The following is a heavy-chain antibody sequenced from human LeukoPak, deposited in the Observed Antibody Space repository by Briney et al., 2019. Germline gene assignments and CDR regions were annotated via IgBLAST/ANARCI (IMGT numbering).Heavy chain of an antibody. Sequence: PSETLSLTCTVSGGSIRSYYWSWIRQPAGKGLEWIGRIYTSGSTNYNPSLKSRVTMSVDTSKNQFSLKLSSVTAADTAVYYCARGVLYDFWSGYSHYFDYWGQGTLVTVSS. J-gene: IGHJ4*02. CDR2: IYTSGST. V-gene: IGHV4-4*07. CDR3: ARGVLYDFWSGYSHYFDY. D-gene: IGHD3-3*01. CDR1: GGSIRSYY.